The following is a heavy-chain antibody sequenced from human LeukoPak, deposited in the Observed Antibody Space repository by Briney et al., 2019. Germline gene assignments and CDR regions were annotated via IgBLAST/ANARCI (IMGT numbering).Heavy chain of an antibody. Sequence: SETLSLTCTVSGGSISSSSYHWGWIRQPPGKGLEWIGTIYSGGSTYYNPSLKSRFTISIDTSNNQFFLKLNSVTAADTAVYYCARQRGKMRYFDFVALDYWGQGTLVTVSS. J-gene: IGHJ4*02. CDR1: GGSISSSSYH. CDR2: IYSGGST. CDR3: ARQRGKMRYFDFVALDY. D-gene: IGHD3-9*01. V-gene: IGHV4-39*01.